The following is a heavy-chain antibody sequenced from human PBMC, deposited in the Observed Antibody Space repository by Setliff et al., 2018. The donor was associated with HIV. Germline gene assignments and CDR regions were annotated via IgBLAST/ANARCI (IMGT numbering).Heavy chain of an antibody. D-gene: IGHD6-19*01. CDR1: GGSISSGTYY. Sequence: SETLSLTCTVSGGSISSGTYYWSWIRQPAGRALEWIGRIYTSGSTNYNPSLKSRVTMSVDTSKNQFSLKLSSVTAADTAVYYCARGLSSGWYGYWYFDLWGRGTLVTVSS. J-gene: IGHJ2*01. CDR2: IYTSGST. V-gene: IGHV4-61*02. CDR3: ARGLSSGWYGYWYFDL.